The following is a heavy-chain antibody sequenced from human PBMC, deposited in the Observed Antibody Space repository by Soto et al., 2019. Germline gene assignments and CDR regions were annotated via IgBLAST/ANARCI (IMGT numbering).Heavy chain of an antibody. CDR3: ARVKAYSSSWADAFDI. D-gene: IGHD6-13*01. J-gene: IGHJ3*02. Sequence: SETLSLTCAVSGGSISSGGYSWSWIRQPPGKGLEWIGYIYHSGSTYYNPSLKSRVTISVDTSKNQFSLKLSSVTAADTAVYYCARVKAYSSSWADAFDIWGQGTMVTVS. CDR2: IYHSGST. CDR1: GGSISSGGYS. V-gene: IGHV4-30-2*05.